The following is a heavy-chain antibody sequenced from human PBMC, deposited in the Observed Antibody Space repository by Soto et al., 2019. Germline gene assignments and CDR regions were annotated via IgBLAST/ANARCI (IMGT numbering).Heavy chain of an antibody. Sequence: PSETLSLTCTVSGGSISSYYWSWIRQPPGKGLEWIGYIYYSGSTNYNPSLKSRVTISVDTSKNQFSLKLSSVTAADTAVYYCARDRFGGSYGEYYFDYWGQGTLVTVSS. J-gene: IGHJ4*02. D-gene: IGHD1-26*01. CDR1: GGSISSYY. CDR2: IYYSGST. V-gene: IGHV4-59*12. CDR3: ARDRFGGSYGEYYFDY.